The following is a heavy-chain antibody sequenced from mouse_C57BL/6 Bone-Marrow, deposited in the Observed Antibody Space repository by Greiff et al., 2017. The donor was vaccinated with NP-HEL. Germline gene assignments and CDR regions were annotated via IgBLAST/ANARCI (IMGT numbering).Heavy chain of an antibody. J-gene: IGHJ3*01. D-gene: IGHD1-2*01. V-gene: IGHV3-6*01. CDR1: GYSITSGYY. Sequence: ESGPGLVKPSQSLSLTCSVTGYSITSGYYWNWIRQFPGNKLEWMGYISYDGSNNYNPSPKNRISITRDTSKHQFFLKLNSVTTEDTATYYCARGGLRLWFAYWGQGTLVTVSA. CDR2: ISYDGSN. CDR3: ARGGLRLWFAY.